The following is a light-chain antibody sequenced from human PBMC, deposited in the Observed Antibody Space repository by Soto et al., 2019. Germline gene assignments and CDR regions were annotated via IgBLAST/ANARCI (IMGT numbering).Light chain of an antibody. V-gene: IGKV1-33*01. Sequence: DIQMTQSPSSLSASVRDTVTITCRASQNIGSYLNWYQQKPGKAPKLLIYGASNLETGVPSRFSGSGSGTDFTFTISSLQAEDIATYFCQQYDSVFTFGQGTRLEIK. CDR1: QNIGSY. CDR3: QQYDSVFT. CDR2: GAS. J-gene: IGKJ5*01.